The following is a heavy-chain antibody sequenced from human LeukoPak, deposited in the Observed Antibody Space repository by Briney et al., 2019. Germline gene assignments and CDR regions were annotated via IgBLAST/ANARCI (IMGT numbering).Heavy chain of an antibody. D-gene: IGHD4-11*01. J-gene: IGHJ5*02. CDR1: GFTVSSNY. CDR2: ISGSGGST. CDR3: APSKVLRGSWFDP. Sequence: GGSLRLSCAASGFTVSSNYMSWVRQAPGKGLEWVSAISGSGGSTYYADSVKGRFTISRDNSKNTLYLQMNSLRAEDTAVYYCAPSKVLRGSWFDPWGQGTLVTVSS. V-gene: IGHV3-23*01.